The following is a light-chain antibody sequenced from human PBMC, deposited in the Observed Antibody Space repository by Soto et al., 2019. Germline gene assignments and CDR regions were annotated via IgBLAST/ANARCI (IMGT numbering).Light chain of an antibody. CDR3: HHYNSDSLMYT. CDR2: KAS. Sequence: DIQMTQSPSTLSASVGDRVTITCRASQSISSWLAWYQQKPGKAPKLLIYKASSLESGVPSRFSGSGSGTEFTLTIGSLQPDDFATYYCHHYNSDSLMYTFGLGTKLEIK. CDR1: QSISSW. V-gene: IGKV1-5*03. J-gene: IGKJ2*01.